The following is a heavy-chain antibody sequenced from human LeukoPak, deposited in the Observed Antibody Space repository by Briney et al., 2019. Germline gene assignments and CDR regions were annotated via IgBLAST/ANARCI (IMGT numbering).Heavy chain of an antibody. CDR1: GFTFSDYN. V-gene: IGHV3-30*02. D-gene: IGHD2-8*01. Sequence: GGSLRLSCAASGFTFSDYNMRWIRQAPGKGLEWVAYIQYDGSNEQYAHSVKGRFRISRDSSKNILYLQINSLRAEDTAVYYCAKDRCSNGIGCYYYYMDVWDKGTTVTISS. J-gene: IGHJ6*03. CDR3: AKDRCSNGIGCYYYYMDV. CDR2: IQYDGSNE.